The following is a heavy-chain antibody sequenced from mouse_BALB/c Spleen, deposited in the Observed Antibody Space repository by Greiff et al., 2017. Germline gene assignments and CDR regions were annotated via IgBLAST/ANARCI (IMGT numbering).Heavy chain of an antibody. CDR3: ARHHYYGYAMDY. CDR1: GDSITSGY. V-gene: IGHV3-8*02. J-gene: IGHJ4*01. Sequence: EVKLMESGPSLVKPSQTLSLTCSVTGDSITSGYWNWIRKFPGNKLEYMGYISYSGSTYYNPSLKSRISITRDTSKNQYYLQLNSVTTEDTATYYCARHHYYGYAMDYWGQGTSVTVSS. CDR2: ISYSGST. D-gene: IGHD1-2*01.